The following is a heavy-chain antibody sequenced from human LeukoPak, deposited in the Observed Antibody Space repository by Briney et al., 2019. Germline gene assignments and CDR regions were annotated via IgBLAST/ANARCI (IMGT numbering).Heavy chain of an antibody. CDR1: GYSFTSYW. CDR3: ATLDTATLNAFDI. CDR2: IDPSDSYI. V-gene: IGHV5-10-1*01. J-gene: IGHJ3*02. Sequence: GASLRISCKGSGYSFTSYWISWVRQLPGKGLEWMGRIDPSDSYINYSPSFQGHVTISADKSISTAYLQWSSLKASDTAMYYCATLDTATLNAFDIWGQGTMVTVSS. D-gene: IGHD5-18*01.